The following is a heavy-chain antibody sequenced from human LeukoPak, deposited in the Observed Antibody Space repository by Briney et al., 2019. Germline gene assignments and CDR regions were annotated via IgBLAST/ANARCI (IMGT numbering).Heavy chain of an antibody. J-gene: IGHJ3*02. Sequence: PGGSLRLSCAASGFTVSSNYMSWVRQAPGKGLEWVSVIYSGGSTYYADSVKGRFTISRDNSKNTLYLQMNSLRAEDTAVYYCAREDRRGSYFDAFDMWGQGTMVTVSS. CDR3: AREDRRGSYFDAFDM. D-gene: IGHD1-26*01. V-gene: IGHV3-53*01. CDR1: GFTVSSNY. CDR2: IYSGGST.